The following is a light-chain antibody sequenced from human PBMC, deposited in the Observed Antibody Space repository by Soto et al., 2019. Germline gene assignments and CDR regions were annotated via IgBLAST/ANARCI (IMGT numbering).Light chain of an antibody. Sequence: EIVLTQSPGTLSLSPGERATLSCRASQSVSSSYLAWYQQKPGQAPRLLIYGTSSRATGIPDRFSGSGSGTDFTLTISRLEPEDFAVYYGQPYGSLYTFGQGNKLEIK. CDR3: QPYGSLYT. V-gene: IGKV3-20*01. J-gene: IGKJ2*01. CDR2: GTS. CDR1: QSVSSSY.